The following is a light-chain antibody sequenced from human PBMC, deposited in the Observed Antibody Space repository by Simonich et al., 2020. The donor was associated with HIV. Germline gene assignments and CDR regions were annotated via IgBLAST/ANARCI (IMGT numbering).Light chain of an antibody. V-gene: IGKV4-1*01. CDR3: QQYYNSPYT. Sequence: DIVMTQYPDSLAVSLGERATNNCKSSKNILYNSNNKNYLAWYPKKPVQPPKLLIYCTSTRESGFPDRFSGRGSGTDFTLTISSLQAEDVAVYYCQQYYNSPYTFGQGTKLEIK. CDR2: CTS. CDR1: KNILYNSNNKNY. J-gene: IGKJ2*01.